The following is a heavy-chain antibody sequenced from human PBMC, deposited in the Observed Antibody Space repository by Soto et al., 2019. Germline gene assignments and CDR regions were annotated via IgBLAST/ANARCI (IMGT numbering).Heavy chain of an antibody. D-gene: IGHD3-22*01. CDR1: GGSISSGDYY. CDR2: IYYSGST. V-gene: IGHV4-30-4*01. J-gene: IGHJ5*02. Sequence: QVQLQESGPGLVTPSQTLSLTCTVSGGSISSGDYYWIWIRQPPGKGLEWIGYIYYSGSTYYNPSLKSRVTISVDTSKNQCSLKLSSVTAADTAVYYCARGGDSSGYYYSNWFDPWGQGTRVTVSS. CDR3: ARGGDSSGYYYSNWFDP.